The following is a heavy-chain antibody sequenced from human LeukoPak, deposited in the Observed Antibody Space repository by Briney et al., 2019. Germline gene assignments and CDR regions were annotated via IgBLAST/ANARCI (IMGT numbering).Heavy chain of an antibody. CDR1: GFTFSNAW. J-gene: IGHJ4*02. V-gene: IGHV3-15*01. Sequence: GGSLRLSCAASGFTFSNAWMSWVRQAPGTGLEWVGRIKSKTDSGTTDYAAPVKGRFTISRDDSKNTLYLQMNSLKTEDTAVYYCAREGGGYSSSWDRPGAGYFDYWGQGTLVTVSS. D-gene: IGHD6-13*01. CDR2: IKSKTDSGTT. CDR3: AREGGGYSSSWDRPGAGYFDY.